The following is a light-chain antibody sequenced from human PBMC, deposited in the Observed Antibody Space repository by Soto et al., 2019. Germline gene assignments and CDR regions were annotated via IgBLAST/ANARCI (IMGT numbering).Light chain of an antibody. CDR2: DTS. Sequence: EIVLMQSPGTLSLSPGEGATLSCRASQSVNNNYLAWYQQRPGQAPTVFIFDTSRRATGVPDRFSGSGSGTDFTLRISRVEPDDFAVYYCQQYGSSQFTFGPGTKVNIK. CDR1: QSVNNNY. CDR3: QQYGSSQFT. J-gene: IGKJ3*01. V-gene: IGKV3-20*01.